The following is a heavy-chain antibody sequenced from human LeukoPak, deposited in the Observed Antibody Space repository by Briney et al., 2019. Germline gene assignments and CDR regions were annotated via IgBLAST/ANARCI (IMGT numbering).Heavy chain of an antibody. V-gene: IGHV4-34*01. J-gene: IGHJ5*02. CDR2: INHSGST. Sequence: SETLSLTCAVYGGSFSGYYWSWLRQPPGKGLEWLGEINHSGSTNYNPSLKSRVTISVDTSKNQFSLKLSSVTAADTAVYYCARSAIAAAGTWWFDLWGQGTLVSVSS. CDR3: ARSAIAAAGTWWFDL. CDR1: GGSFSGYY. D-gene: IGHD6-13*01.